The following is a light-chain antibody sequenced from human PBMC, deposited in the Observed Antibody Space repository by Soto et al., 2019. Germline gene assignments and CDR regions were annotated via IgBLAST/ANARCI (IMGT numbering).Light chain of an antibody. CDR1: SRDVGAHNY. CDR2: EVS. CDR3: CTSSGGSNRS. V-gene: IGLV2-8*01. J-gene: IGLJ2*01. Sequence: QSALTQPPSASGSPGQSVTISCTGTSRDVGAHNYVSWYQHHPGKAPNLTIYEVSKRPSGVPDRFSGSESGNTASLTVSGLQAEDEADFYCCTSSGGSNRSFGGGTKLTVL.